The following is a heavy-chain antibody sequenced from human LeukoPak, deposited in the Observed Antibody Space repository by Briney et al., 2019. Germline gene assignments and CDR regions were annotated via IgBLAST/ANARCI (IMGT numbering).Heavy chain of an antibody. CDR3: TRAPGFGSAVYMDV. CDR2: VRSKDYGGTT. Sequence: GGSLRLSCAASGFTFSDYYMSWIRQAPGKGLEWVGFVRSKDYGGTTVYAASVKGRFTISRDDSKSIAYLQMNSLKTDDTAVYYCTRAPGFGSAVYMDVWGKGTTVIVSS. D-gene: IGHD2-15*01. V-gene: IGHV3-49*03. CDR1: GFTFSDYY. J-gene: IGHJ6*03.